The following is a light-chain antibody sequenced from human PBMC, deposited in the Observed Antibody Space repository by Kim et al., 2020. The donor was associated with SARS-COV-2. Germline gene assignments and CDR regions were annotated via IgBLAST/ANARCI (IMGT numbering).Light chain of an antibody. Sequence: SSELTQDPAVSVALGQTVRITCQGDSLRSYYASWYQQKPRQAPVLVIYGRNSRPSGIPDRFSGSSSGNTASLAITGAQAEDEAAYYCNSRDSSGNQYVFGAGTKVTVL. CDR2: GRN. J-gene: IGLJ1*01. V-gene: IGLV3-19*01. CDR3: NSRDSSGNQYV. CDR1: SLRSYY.